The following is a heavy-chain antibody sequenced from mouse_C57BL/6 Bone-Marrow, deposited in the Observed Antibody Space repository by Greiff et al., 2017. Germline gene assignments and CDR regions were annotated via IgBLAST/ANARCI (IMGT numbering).Heavy chain of an antibody. CDR2: IYPRSGNT. Sequence: VQLQQSGAELARPGASVKLSCKASGYTFTSYGISWVKQRTGQGLEWIGEIYPRSGNTYYNEKFKGKATLTADKSSSTAYMELRSLTSEDSAVXFCARSGGWFPWFAYWGQGTLVTVSA. V-gene: IGHV1-81*01. CDR1: GYTFTSYG. D-gene: IGHD2-3*01. CDR3: ARSGGWFPWFAY. J-gene: IGHJ3*01.